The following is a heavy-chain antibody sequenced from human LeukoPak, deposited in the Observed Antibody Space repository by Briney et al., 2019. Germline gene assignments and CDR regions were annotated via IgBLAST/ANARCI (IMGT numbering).Heavy chain of an antibody. D-gene: IGHD5-24*01. CDR3: ARGARDRYNYYFDY. Sequence: GASVKVSCKASGGTFSSYAISWVRQAPGQGLEWMGGIIPIFGTANYAQKFQGRVTITADESTSTAYMELSSLRSEDTAVYYCARGARDRYNYYFDYWGQGTLVTVSS. J-gene: IGHJ4*02. V-gene: IGHV1-69*13. CDR1: GGTFSSYA. CDR2: IIPIFGTA.